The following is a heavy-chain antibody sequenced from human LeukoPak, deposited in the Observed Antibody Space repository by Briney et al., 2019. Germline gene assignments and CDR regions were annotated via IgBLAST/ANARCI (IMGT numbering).Heavy chain of an antibody. Sequence: ASVKVSCKASGYTFTSYDINWVRQATGQGREWMGWMNPNSGNTGYAQKFQGRVTMTRNTSISTAYMELSSLRSEDTAVYYCAREDTAMVTNWFDSWGQGTLVTVSS. J-gene: IGHJ5*01. CDR1: GYTFTSYD. D-gene: IGHD5-18*01. CDR2: MNPNSGNT. V-gene: IGHV1-8*01. CDR3: AREDTAMVTNWFDS.